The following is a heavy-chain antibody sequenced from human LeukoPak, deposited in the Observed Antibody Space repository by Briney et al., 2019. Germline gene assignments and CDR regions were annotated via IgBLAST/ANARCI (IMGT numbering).Heavy chain of an antibody. J-gene: IGHJ2*01. V-gene: IGHV1-69*04. D-gene: IGHD5-24*01. Sequence: ASVKVSCKASGGTFSSYAISWVRQAPGQGLEWMGRIIPILGIANYAQKFQGRVTITADKSTSTAYMELSSLRSEDTAVYYCARDMEWVDGYNPSYWYFDLWGRGTLVTVSS. CDR2: IIPILGIA. CDR1: GGTFSSYA. CDR3: ARDMEWVDGYNPSYWYFDL.